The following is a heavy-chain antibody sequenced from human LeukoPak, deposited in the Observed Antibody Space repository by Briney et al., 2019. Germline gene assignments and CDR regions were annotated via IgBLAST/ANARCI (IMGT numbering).Heavy chain of an antibody. CDR3: ASGSGLYSPDY. J-gene: IGHJ4*02. D-gene: IGHD3-3*01. CDR1: GYTFTANF. CDR2: IDPNSGGT. V-gene: IGHV1-2*02. Sequence: GASVKVSCKASGYTFTANFLHWVRQAPGQGLEWMGWIDPNSGGTNHAQMFQGRVTMTRDTSISTAYMELSRLRSDDTAVYCCASGSGLYSPDYWGQGTLVTVSS.